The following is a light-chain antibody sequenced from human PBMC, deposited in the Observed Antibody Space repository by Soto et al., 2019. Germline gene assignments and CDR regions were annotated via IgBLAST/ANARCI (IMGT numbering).Light chain of an antibody. CDR2: GAS. CDR1: QSVSSN. Sequence: EIVMTQSPATLSVSPGERATLSCRASQSVSSNLAWYHQKPGQAPRLLIYGASTRATGIPARFSGSGSGTEFTLTISSLQSEDFAVYYCQQYNNWPRTFGQGNKVEIK. CDR3: QQYNNWPRT. J-gene: IGKJ1*01. V-gene: IGKV3-15*01.